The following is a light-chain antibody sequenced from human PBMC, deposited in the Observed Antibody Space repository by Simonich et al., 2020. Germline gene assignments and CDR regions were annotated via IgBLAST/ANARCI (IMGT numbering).Light chain of an antibody. J-gene: IGLJ3*02. V-gene: IGLV9-49*01. CDR1: SGYSNYK. CDR3: GADHGSGSNFVWV. CDR2: VGTGGIWG. Sequence: QPVLTQPPSASASLGASVPLTCTLSSGYSNYKVDWYQQRPGKGPRFVMRVGTGGIWGTKGDGIPARFSVLGSGLNRYLTIKNIQEEDESDYHCGADHGSGSNFVWVFGGGTKLTVL.